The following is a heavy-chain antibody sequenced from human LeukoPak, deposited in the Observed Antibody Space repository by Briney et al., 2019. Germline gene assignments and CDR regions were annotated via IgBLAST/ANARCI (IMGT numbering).Heavy chain of an antibody. D-gene: IGHD1-26*01. CDR1: GFTFSDYY. V-gene: IGHV3-11*03. CDR2: ISSSSYR. J-gene: IGHJ4*02. Sequence: PGGSLRLSCAASGFTFSDYYMSWIRQAPGKGLEWVSYISSSSYRSHADSVKGRFTISRDSAKNSLYLQMNSLRAEVTAVYYCARISGSYVFDYWGQGTLVTVSS. CDR3: ARISGSYVFDY.